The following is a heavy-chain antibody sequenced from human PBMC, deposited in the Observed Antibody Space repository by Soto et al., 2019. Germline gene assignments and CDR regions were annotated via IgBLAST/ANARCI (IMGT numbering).Heavy chain of an antibody. CDR3: ARVEYPTHYYYMDV. CDR2: IYYSGST. D-gene: IGHD2-2*02. Sequence: SETLCLTCTVSGGSISSSSYYWGWIRQPPGKGLEWIGSIYYSGSTYYNPSLKSRVTISVDTSKNQFSLKLSSVTAADTAVYYCARVEYPTHYYYMDVWAKGTTVTVSS. CDR1: GGSISSSSYY. J-gene: IGHJ6*03. V-gene: IGHV4-39*01.